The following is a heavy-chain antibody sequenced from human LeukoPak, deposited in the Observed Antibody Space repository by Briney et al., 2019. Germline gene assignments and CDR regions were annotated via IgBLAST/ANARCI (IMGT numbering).Heavy chain of an antibody. CDR2: MNPNSGNR. V-gene: IGHV1-8*01. CDR3: ARNRGYYYYGMDV. D-gene: IGHD1-14*01. J-gene: IGHJ6*02. CDR1: EYTFTSYD. Sequence: ASVKVSCKASEYTFTSYDINWVRQAPGQGLEWMGWMNPNSGNRGFAQKFHGRVTMTRNTSISTAYMGLSSLRSEDTAVYYCARNRGYYYYGMDVWGQGTTVTVSS.